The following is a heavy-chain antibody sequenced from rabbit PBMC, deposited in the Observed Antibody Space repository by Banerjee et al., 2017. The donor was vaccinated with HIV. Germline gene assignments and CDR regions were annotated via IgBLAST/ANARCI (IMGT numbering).Heavy chain of an antibody. CDR1: GFDFSSYS. J-gene: IGHJ4*01. CDR3: AGEREYAFNL. Sequence: QLKESGGGLVQPGGSLKLSCKASGFDFSSYSMQWVRQAPGKGLEWIGYIDPVFYRKNYADWVNGRFTISSHNAQNTLYLQLNSLTAADTATYFCAGEREYAFNLWGPGTL. V-gene: IGHV1S7*01. CDR2: IDPVFYRK.